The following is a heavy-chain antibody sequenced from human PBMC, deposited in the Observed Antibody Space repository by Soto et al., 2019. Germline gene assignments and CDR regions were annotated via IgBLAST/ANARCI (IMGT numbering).Heavy chain of an antibody. V-gene: IGHV3-30*01. J-gene: IGHJ3*02. Sequence: GGSLRLSCAASGFTFSSYAMHWVRQAPGKGLEWVAVISYDGSNKYYADSVKGRFTISRDNSQNTLYLQMNSLRAEDTAVYYCARDLWLEDAFDIWGQGTMVTVSS. CDR3: ARDLWLEDAFDI. D-gene: IGHD3-3*01. CDR2: ISYDGSNK. CDR1: GFTFSSYA.